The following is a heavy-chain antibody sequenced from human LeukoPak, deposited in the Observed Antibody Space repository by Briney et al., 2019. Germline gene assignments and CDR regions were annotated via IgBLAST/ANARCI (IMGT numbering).Heavy chain of an antibody. CDR3: ARRQYSSSGGWAFDI. Sequence: SETLSLTCTVSGGSISSSSYYWGWIRQPPGKGLEWIGSIYYSGSTNYNPSLKSRVTISVDTSKNQFSLKLSSVTAADTAVYYCARRQYSSSGGWAFDIWGQGTMVTVSS. D-gene: IGHD6-19*01. CDR1: GGSISSSSYY. J-gene: IGHJ3*02. CDR2: IYYSGST. V-gene: IGHV4-39*07.